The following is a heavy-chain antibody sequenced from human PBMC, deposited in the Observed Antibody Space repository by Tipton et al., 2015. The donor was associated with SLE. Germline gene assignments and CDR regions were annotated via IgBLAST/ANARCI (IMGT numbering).Heavy chain of an antibody. V-gene: IGHV4-61*01. CDR1: GYSISSSYY. Sequence: GLVKPSETLSLTCAVSGYSISSSYYWSWIRQPPGKGLEWIGYIYSSGSTNYNPSLKSRVTISVDTSNNQFSLKLSSATAADTAVYYCAMGQWEPALAFWGQGTTVTVSS. CDR2: IYSSGST. CDR3: AMGQWEPALAF. J-gene: IGHJ6*02. D-gene: IGHD1-26*01.